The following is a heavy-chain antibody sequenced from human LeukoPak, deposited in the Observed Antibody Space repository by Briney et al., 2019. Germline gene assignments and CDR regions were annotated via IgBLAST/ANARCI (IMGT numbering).Heavy chain of an antibody. D-gene: IGHD3-16*01. V-gene: IGHV3-66*02. CDR3: ARDGGFGGPGGDNWFDS. Sequence: GSLRLSFAASGFTVSAKYMSWVRQGPGKGLDWISSIYSDGGTNYADSVKGRFTISRDNSKNTLYLQMNSLRPEDTAVYYCARDGGFGGPGGDNWFDSWGQGALVTVSS. J-gene: IGHJ5*01. CDR2: IYSDGGT. CDR1: GFTVSAKY.